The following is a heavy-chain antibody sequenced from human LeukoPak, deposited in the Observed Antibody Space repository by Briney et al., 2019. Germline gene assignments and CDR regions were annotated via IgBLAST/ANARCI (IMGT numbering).Heavy chain of an antibody. Sequence: GGSLRLSCAASGFTFSSYAMSWVRQAPGKRLEWVSAISGSGGSTYYADSVKGRFTISRDNSKNSLYLQMNSLRAEDTAVYYCAELGITMIGGVWGKGTTVTISS. CDR1: GFTFSSYA. D-gene: IGHD3-10*02. V-gene: IGHV3-23*01. J-gene: IGHJ6*04. CDR3: AELGITMIGGV. CDR2: ISGSGGST.